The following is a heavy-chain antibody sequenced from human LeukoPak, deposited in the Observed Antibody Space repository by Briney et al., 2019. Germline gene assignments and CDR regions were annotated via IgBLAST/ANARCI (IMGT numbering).Heavy chain of an antibody. CDR2: ISSSGSTI. J-gene: IGHJ4*02. CDR1: GFTFSDYY. D-gene: IGHD2-2*01. Sequence: GGSLRLSCAASGFTFSDYYMSWIRQAPGKGLEWVSCISSSGSTIYYADSVKGRFTISRDNAKNSLYLQMNSLRAEDTAVYYCAKGGVVVVPPFDYWGQGTLVTVFS. CDR3: AKGGVVVVPPFDY. V-gene: IGHV3-11*01.